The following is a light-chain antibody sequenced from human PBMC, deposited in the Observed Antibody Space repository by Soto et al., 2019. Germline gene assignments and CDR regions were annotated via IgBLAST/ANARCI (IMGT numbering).Light chain of an antibody. CDR2: DAA. Sequence: EIVLTQSPGTLSLFPGERATLSCRASQSVSDFLAWYQQKPGQAPRLLIYDAAKRAPGIPARFSGSGSGTDFTLTISSIEPEDSAVYYCQQRSNWPIFTFGPGPKV. J-gene: IGKJ3*01. V-gene: IGKV3-11*01. CDR1: QSVSDF. CDR3: QQRSNWPIFT.